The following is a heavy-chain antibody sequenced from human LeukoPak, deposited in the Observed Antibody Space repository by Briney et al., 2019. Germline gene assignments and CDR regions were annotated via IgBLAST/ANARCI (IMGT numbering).Heavy chain of an antibody. CDR3: TKNDVGDYGT. CDR2: VFHTETP. CDR1: GASISRTTYY. D-gene: IGHD4-17*01. Sequence: SETLSLTCSVSGASISRTTYYWGWIRQPPGKGLEWIGSVFHTETPYYNPSLRSRVTLSVDTSKNQFSLKMSSVTAADTAVYYCTKNDVGDYGTWGQGTLVAVSS. J-gene: IGHJ5*02. V-gene: IGHV4-39*01.